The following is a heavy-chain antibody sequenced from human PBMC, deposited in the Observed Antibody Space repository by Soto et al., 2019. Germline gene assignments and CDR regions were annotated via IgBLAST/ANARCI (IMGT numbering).Heavy chain of an antibody. Sequence: QVQLVESGGGVVQPGKSLRLSCVASGFSFRSYAMHWVRQAPGQGLEWVAFTSYDGSKKDYAASVKGRFTVSRGNFDNDPYLEMNSLRAQDTAAYYCANEGQAHCSGGSCFSGWFDAWGHGTQVTVSS. V-gene: IGHV3-30*18. CDR3: ANEGQAHCSGGSCFSGWFDA. CDR1: GFSFRSYA. D-gene: IGHD2-15*01. J-gene: IGHJ5*01. CDR2: TSYDGSKK.